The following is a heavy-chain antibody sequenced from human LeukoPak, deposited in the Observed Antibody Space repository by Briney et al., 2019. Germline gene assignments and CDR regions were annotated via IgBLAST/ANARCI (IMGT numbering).Heavy chain of an antibody. J-gene: IGHJ3*02. Sequence: GGSLRLSCAASGFTFSSYWMHWVRQAPGKGLVWVSRINPDGSSTSYADSVKGRFTISRDNAKNTLYLQMNSLRAEDTALYYCARTQNYYDSSGYYVPDAFDIWGQGTMVTVSS. CDR2: INPDGSST. V-gene: IGHV3-74*01. CDR1: GFTFSSYW. CDR3: ARTQNYYDSSGYYVPDAFDI. D-gene: IGHD3-22*01.